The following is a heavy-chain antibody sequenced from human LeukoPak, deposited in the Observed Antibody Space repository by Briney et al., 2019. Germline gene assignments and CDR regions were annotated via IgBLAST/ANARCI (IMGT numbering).Heavy chain of an antibody. CDR1: GASISSGSYY. Sequence: KSSETLSLTCSVSGASISSGSYYWSWIRQTAGKELEWIGRIHTNGNTNSNPSLRGRVTISGDTFKNQFSLKLSSVTAADSAVYYCARVGGSSGYFDYWGQGTLVTVSS. V-gene: IGHV4-61*02. CDR3: ARVGGSSGYFDY. J-gene: IGHJ4*02. CDR2: IHTNGNT. D-gene: IGHD1-26*01.